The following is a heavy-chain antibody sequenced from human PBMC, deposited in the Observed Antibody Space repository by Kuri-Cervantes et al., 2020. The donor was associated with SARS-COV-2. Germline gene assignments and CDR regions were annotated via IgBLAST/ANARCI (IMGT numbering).Heavy chain of an antibody. CDR2: ITASSTFT. V-gene: IGHV3-21*01. Sequence: GESLKISCAASGFTFSSYSMTWVRQAPGKGLEWVSSITASSTFTHYADLLRGRFTISRDNAKNTLYLQINSLKPEDTAVYYCARPYSSSSAYSYFYYMDVWGKGTTVTVSS. CDR1: GFTFSSYS. J-gene: IGHJ6*03. CDR3: ARPYSSSSAYSYFYYMDV. D-gene: IGHD6-6*01.